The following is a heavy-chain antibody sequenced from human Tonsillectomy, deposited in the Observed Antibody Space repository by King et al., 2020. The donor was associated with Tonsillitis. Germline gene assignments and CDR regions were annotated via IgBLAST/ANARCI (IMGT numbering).Heavy chain of an antibody. CDR3: GRIYCGGDCYSGPWDY. CDR1: GYTFTDYG. Sequence: QLVQSGAEVKKPGASVKVSCKASGYTFTDYGVSWVRQAPGQGLEWRGWISTYNGNTNYAQKLQGRVTMTTDTSTSTAYMELRSLRSDDTAVYYCGRIYCGGDCYSGPWDYWGQGTLVTVSS. J-gene: IGHJ4*02. CDR2: ISTYNGNT. D-gene: IGHD2-21*02. V-gene: IGHV1-18*01.